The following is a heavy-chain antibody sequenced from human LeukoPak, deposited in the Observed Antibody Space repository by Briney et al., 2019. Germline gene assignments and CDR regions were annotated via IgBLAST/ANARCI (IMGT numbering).Heavy chain of an antibody. Sequence: PGGSLRLSCAASGFTFSSYEMNWVRQAPGKGLEWVSYISSGSTIYYSDSVKGRFTISRDNAKNSLYLKMNRLRAEDTAVYYCARQTTVRYWGQGTLVTVSS. D-gene: IGHD4-17*01. CDR1: GFTFSSYE. CDR3: ARQTTVRY. J-gene: IGHJ4*02. V-gene: IGHV3-48*03. CDR2: ISSGSTI.